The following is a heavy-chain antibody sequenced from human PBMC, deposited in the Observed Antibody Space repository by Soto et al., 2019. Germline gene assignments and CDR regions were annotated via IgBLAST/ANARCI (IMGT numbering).Heavy chain of an antibody. Sequence: ASVKVSCKASGYAFSFGFSWVRQAPGQGLEWMGWISASDGSTNSAQKFRGRISLTTDTSTNTAYLDLLSLRHDDTAVYYCARDFYPLAYYFDYWGQGTLVTVSS. CDR3: ARDFYPLAYYFDY. J-gene: IGHJ4*02. CDR1: GYAFSFG. CDR2: ISASDGST. V-gene: IGHV1-18*01.